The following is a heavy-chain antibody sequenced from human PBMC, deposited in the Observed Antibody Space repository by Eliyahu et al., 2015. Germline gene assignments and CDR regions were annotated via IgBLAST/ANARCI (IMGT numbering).Heavy chain of an antibody. D-gene: IGHD4-23*01. J-gene: IGHJ6*02. Sequence: EVQLVESGGGLVQPGGSLRLSCAASGFTFSSYEMNWVRQAPGKGLEWVSYISSSGSMIFHADSVKGRFTISRDNAKNSLYLQMNSLRAEDTAVYYCARWMVTPPYGMDVWGQGTTVTVSS. V-gene: IGHV3-48*03. CDR1: GFTFSSYE. CDR2: ISSSGSMI. CDR3: ARWMVTPPYGMDV.